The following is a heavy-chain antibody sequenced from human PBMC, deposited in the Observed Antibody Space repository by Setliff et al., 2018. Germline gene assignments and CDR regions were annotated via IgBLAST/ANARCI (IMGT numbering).Heavy chain of an antibody. CDR1: GGSISSMSYY. V-gene: IGHV4-39*07. CDR3: ARDQWVRSPPLYFSYSMDV. Sequence: SETLSLTCTVSGGSISSMSYYWGWIRQPPGKGLEWIGSVYFSGYTYYNPSLSGRVTISIDTSKNQFSLRLTSVTAADTAVYYCARDQWVRSPPLYFSYSMDVWGQGTTVTVSS. D-gene: IGHD5-12*01. J-gene: IGHJ6*02. CDR2: VYFSGYT.